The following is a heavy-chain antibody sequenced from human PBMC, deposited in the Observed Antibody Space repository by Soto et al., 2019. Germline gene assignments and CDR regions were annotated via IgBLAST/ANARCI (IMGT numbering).Heavy chain of an antibody. J-gene: IGHJ4*02. CDR2: ISAYSGKT. D-gene: IGHD3-16*01. CDR1: GYTFTTHG. V-gene: IGHV1-18*01. CDR3: ARDPYLGDHQY. Sequence: GASMKVSCKTSGYTFTTHGISWVRQAPGQGLEWVGWISAYSGKTHYAQKFQGKVTMTTDTSTNTAYLELRSLRSDDTAVYYCARDPYLGDHQYWGQGTVVTVSS.